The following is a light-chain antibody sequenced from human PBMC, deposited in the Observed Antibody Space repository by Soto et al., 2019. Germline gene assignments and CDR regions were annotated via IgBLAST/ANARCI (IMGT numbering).Light chain of an antibody. CDR3: QHYGTSPT. Sequence: EIVLTQSPGTLSSSPGEGATLSCRASQTVRNNFLAWYQQIPGRAPRLLIYGASNRATGIPDRFSRSGSGTDFTLTISRLEPEDFAAYYCQHYGTSPTFGQGTKVEMK. V-gene: IGKV3-20*01. CDR1: QTVRNNF. CDR2: GAS. J-gene: IGKJ1*01.